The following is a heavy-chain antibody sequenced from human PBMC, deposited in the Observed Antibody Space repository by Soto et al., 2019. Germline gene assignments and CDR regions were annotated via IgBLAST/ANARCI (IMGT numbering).Heavy chain of an antibody. CDR2: ISNTGSSI. V-gene: IGHV3-48*04. J-gene: IGHJ4*02. D-gene: IGHD6-19*01. CDR1: EFSLSSYM. CDR3: ARPRGIAVAEKMGFFDY. Sequence: PGGSLRLSCAASEFSLSSYMMNWVRQVPGQGLEWIAYISNTGSSIDYADSVKGRFTISRDNAMNSLYLQMSRLRAEDTAMYYCARPRGIAVAEKMGFFDYWGQGTPVTVSS.